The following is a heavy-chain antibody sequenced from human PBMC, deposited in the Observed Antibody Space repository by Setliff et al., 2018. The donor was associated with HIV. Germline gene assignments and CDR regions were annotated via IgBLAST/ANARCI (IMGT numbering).Heavy chain of an antibody. CDR1: GYTFTNYY. CDR3: AKGGGYLDF. Sequence: ASVKVSCKASGYTFTNYYIHWVRQAPGQGLQWMGLINPTGGGPRYAQKFRGRLTMSSDTSTSTVFMELSSLRSEDTAVYYCAKGGGYLDFWGQGTPVIVSS. J-gene: IGHJ4*02. CDR2: INPTGGGP. D-gene: IGHD2-15*01. V-gene: IGHV1-46*01.